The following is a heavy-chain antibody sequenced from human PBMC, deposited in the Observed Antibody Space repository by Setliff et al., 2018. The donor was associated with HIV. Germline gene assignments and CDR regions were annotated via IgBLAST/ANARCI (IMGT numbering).Heavy chain of an antibody. CDR3: ARGRPWGVTTPHGMDV. Sequence: WIRQPPGKGLEWVGRIKGKTDGGTTDYSAPVKGRFTISRDNAKNTLFLQMNSLGAEDTAVYYCARGRPWGVTTPHGMDVWGQGTTVTVSS. CDR2: IKGKTDGGTT. V-gene: IGHV3-15*05. J-gene: IGHJ6*02. D-gene: IGHD4-17*01.